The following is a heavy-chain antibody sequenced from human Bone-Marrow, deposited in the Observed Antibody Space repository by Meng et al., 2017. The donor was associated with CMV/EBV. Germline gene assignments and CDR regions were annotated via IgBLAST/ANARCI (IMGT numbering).Heavy chain of an antibody. D-gene: IGHD1-26*01. CDR3: ARWEGVRLRMDV. J-gene: IGHJ6*02. Sequence: SVKVSCKASGGTFSSYAISWVRQAPGQGLEWMGGIIPILGIANYAQKCQGRVTITADKSTSTAYVELSSLRSEDTAVYYCARWEGVRLRMDVWGQGTTVTVSS. V-gene: IGHV1-69*10. CDR1: GGTFSSYA. CDR2: IIPILGIA.